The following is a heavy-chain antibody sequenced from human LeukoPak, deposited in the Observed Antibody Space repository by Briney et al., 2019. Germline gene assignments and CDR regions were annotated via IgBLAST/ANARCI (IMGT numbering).Heavy chain of an antibody. CDR1: GFTFSSYA. CDR2: ISGSGGST. Sequence: GGSLRLSCAASGFTFSSYAMSWVRQAPGKGLEWVSAISGSGGSTYYADSVKGRFTISRGNSKNTLHLQMNSLRAEDTAVYYCAKDIFDRDAFDIWGQGTMVTVSS. J-gene: IGHJ3*02. CDR3: AKDIFDRDAFDI. D-gene: IGHD2-21*01. V-gene: IGHV3-23*01.